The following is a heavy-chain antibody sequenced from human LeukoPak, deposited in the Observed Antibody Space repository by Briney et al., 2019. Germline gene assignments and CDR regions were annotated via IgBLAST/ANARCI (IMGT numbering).Heavy chain of an antibody. J-gene: IGHJ4*02. CDR2: IYSDNT. CDR1: GFTVSTNS. D-gene: IGHD3-22*01. Sequence: GGSLRLSCTVSGFTVSTNSMSWVRQAPGKGLEWVSFIYSDNTHYSDSVKGRFTISRDNSKNTLYLQMDSLRAEDTAVYYCAKDPTHYRMWDYYETIGLSYWGQGTLVTVSS. V-gene: IGHV3-66*03. CDR3: AKDPTHYRMWDYYETIGLSY.